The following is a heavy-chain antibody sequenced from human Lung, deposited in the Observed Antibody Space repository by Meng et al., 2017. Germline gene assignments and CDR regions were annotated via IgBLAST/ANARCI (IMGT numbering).Heavy chain of an antibody. V-gene: IGHV4-34*01. J-gene: IGHJ4*02. CDR1: GGSFSDYY. Sequence: HVQLLRWGSGLLKHSETLSLTCVVSGGSFSDYYWSWIRQPPGKGLEWIGEINHSGSTNYNPSLESRATISVDTSQNNLSLKLSSVTAADSAVYYCARGPTTMAHDFDYWGQGTLVTVSS. CDR3: ARGPTTMAHDFDY. CDR2: INHSGST. D-gene: IGHD4-11*01.